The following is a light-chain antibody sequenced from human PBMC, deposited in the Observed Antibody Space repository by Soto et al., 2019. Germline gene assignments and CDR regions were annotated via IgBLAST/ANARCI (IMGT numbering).Light chain of an antibody. J-gene: IGLJ2*01. V-gene: IGLV1-44*01. CDR2: SNN. CDR3: AAWDDNLNGLYVV. CDR1: SSNIGSNT. Sequence: QSVLTQPPSASGTPGQTVTISCSGSSSNIGSNTVNSYQQLPGTAPKLLIYSNNQRPSGVPGRLAGSTSGTSASLAIRGLQCEDEADYDCAAWDDNLNGLYVVFGGGTKLTVL.